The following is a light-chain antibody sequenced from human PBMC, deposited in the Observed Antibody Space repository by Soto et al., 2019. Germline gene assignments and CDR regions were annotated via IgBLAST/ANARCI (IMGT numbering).Light chain of an antibody. CDR1: SSDVGGYNY. CDR3: SSFTRSSTPYV. CDR2: DVS. J-gene: IGLJ1*01. Sequence: SLLTQPASVSRSPGQSITISCPGTSSDVGGYNYVSWYQQYPGKAPKLMIYDVSNRPSGVSNRFSGSKSGNTASLTISGLQAEDEADYYCSSFTRSSTPYVFGTGTKVTVL. V-gene: IGLV2-14*03.